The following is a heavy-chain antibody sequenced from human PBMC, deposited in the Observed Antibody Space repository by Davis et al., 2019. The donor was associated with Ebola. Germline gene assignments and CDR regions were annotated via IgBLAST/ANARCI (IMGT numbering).Heavy chain of an antibody. D-gene: IGHD3-10*01. V-gene: IGHV3-21*04. Sequence: GESLKISCAASGFTFSSYSMNWVRQAPGKGLEWVLSISSSSSYIYYADSVKGRFTISRDNAKNSLYLQMNSLRAEDTAVYYCAKDSGSMGDYWGQGTLVTVSS. CDR1: GFTFSSYS. CDR3: AKDSGSMGDY. CDR2: ISSSSSYI. J-gene: IGHJ4*02.